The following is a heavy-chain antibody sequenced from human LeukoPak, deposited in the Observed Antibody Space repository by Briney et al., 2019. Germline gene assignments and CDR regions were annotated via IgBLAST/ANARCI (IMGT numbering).Heavy chain of an antibody. V-gene: IGHV3-30*02. CDR3: ARGDSSSWDSSFDY. D-gene: IGHD6-13*01. J-gene: IGHJ4*02. CDR2: IRYDGSNK. CDR1: GFTFSSYG. Sequence: GGSLRLSCAASGFTFSSYGMHWVRQAPGKGLEWVAFIRYDGSNKYYADSVKGRFTISRDNSKNTLYLQMNSLRAEDTAVYYCARGDSSSWDSSFDYWGQGTLVTVSS.